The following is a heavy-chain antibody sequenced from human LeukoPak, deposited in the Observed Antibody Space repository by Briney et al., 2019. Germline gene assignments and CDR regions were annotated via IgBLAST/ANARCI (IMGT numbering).Heavy chain of an antibody. J-gene: IGHJ4*02. Sequence: SETLSLTCTVSGGSISSYYWSWIRQPPGKGLEWIGYIYYSGSTNYNPSLKSRVTISVDTSKNQFSLKLSSVTAADTAVYYCARDGGIWFGELFFRYWGQGTLVTVSS. V-gene: IGHV4-59*12. CDR3: ARDGGIWFGELFFRY. CDR2: IYYSGST. D-gene: IGHD3-10*01. CDR1: GGSISSYY.